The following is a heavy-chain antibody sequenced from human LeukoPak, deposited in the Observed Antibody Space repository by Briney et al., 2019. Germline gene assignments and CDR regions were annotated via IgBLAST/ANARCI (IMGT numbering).Heavy chain of an antibody. D-gene: IGHD3-16*01. CDR1: GFTVSSNY. Sequence: GGSLRLSCAASGFTVSSNYMSWVRQAPGKGLDWGSMIYSGGSTNYADSVKGRFTISRDSSKNTLYLQMNSLRAEDTAVYYCVTRLAWGQGTLVTVSS. V-gene: IGHV3-53*01. J-gene: IGHJ5*02. CDR3: VTRLA. CDR2: IYSGGST.